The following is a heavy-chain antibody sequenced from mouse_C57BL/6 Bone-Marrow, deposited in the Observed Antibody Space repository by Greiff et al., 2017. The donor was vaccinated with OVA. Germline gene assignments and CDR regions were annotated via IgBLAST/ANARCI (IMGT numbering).Heavy chain of an antibody. V-gene: IGHV1-82*01. CDR1: GYAFSSSW. CDR3: ARWAYDAY. J-gene: IGHJ3*01. CDR2: IYPGDGDT. Sequence: QVQLQQSGPELVKPGASVKISCKASGYAFSSSWMNWVKQRPGKGLEWIGRIYPGDGDTNYNGKFKGKATLTADKSSSTAYMQISSLTSEDSAVYFCARWAYDAYWGQGTLVTVSA. D-gene: IGHD2-12*01.